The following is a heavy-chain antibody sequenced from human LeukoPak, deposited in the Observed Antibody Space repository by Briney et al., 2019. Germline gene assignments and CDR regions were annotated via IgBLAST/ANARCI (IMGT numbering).Heavy chain of an antibody. Sequence: GGSLRLSCAASGFTSADYAMTWVRQAPGKGLEWVSVIGVRGGSSYYADSAKGRFTISRDNSKSTLYLQMNGLRAEDTAVYFCAKDXAXGGDSMIEYWGQGTLVSISS. CDR1: GFTSADYA. CDR2: IGVRGGSS. V-gene: IGHV3-23*01. D-gene: IGHD2-21*01. J-gene: IGHJ4*02. CDR3: AKDXAXGGDSMIEY.